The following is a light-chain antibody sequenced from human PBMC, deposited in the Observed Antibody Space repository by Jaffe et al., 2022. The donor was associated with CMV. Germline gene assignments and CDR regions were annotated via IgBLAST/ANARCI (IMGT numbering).Light chain of an antibody. Sequence: QSVLTQPPSASGTPGQRVTISCSGSSSNIGGNYVYWFQQLPGTAPKLLIYRINRRPSGVPDRFSGSKSGTSASLAISGLRSEDEGNYYCAAWDDSLSGFVVFGGGTKLTVL. CDR2: RIN. CDR1: SSNIGGNY. V-gene: IGLV1-47*01. J-gene: IGLJ2*01. CDR3: AAWDDSLSGFVV.